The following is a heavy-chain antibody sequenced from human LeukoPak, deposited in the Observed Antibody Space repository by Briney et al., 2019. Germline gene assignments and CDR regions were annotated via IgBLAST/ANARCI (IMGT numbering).Heavy chain of an antibody. CDR1: GTSFSSYY. Sequence: TSETLSLTCAVSGTSFSSYYWSWIRQPPGKGLEWIGEVNHSGYTNDNPSLKSRVTISVDTSKNQFSLRLRSVTAADTAVYFCARMTTGHDFWGQGTLVTVSS. D-gene: IGHD4-17*01. V-gene: IGHV4-34*01. CDR3: ARMTTGHDF. J-gene: IGHJ4*02. CDR2: VNHSGYT.